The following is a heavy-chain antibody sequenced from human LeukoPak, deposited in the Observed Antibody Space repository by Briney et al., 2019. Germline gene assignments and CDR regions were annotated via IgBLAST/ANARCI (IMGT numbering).Heavy chain of an antibody. Sequence: SETLSLTCAVYGGSFSGYYWGWIRQPPGKGLEWIGSIYYSGSTYYNPSLKSRVTISVDTSKNQFSLKLSSVTAADTAVYYCARDSITYYYGSGSYYSDHWGQGTLVTVSS. J-gene: IGHJ4*02. CDR1: GGSFSGYY. CDR2: IYYSGST. CDR3: ARDSITYYYGSGSYYSDH. V-gene: IGHV4-34*01. D-gene: IGHD3-10*01.